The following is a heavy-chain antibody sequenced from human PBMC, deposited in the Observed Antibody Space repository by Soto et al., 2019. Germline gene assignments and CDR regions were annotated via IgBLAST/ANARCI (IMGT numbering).Heavy chain of an antibody. CDR1: GFTFSSYG. Sequence: GGSLRLSCAASGFTFSSYGMHWVRQAPGKGLEWVAVIWYDGSNKYYADSVKGRFTISRDNSKNTLYLQMNSLRAEDTAVYYCARQANYDFWSGYDWFDPWGQGTLVTVSS. CDR2: IWYDGSNK. D-gene: IGHD3-3*01. CDR3: ARQANYDFWSGYDWFDP. J-gene: IGHJ5*02. V-gene: IGHV3-33*01.